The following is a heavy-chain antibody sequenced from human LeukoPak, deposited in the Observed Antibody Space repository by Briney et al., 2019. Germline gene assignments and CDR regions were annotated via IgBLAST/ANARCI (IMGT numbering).Heavy chain of an antibody. CDR2: INPSVGST. CDR3: ARAPWYLDAFDI. D-gene: IGHD6-13*01. J-gene: IGHJ3*02. CDR1: GYTFTSYY. Sequence: ASVKLSCKASGYTFTSYYMHWVRQAPGQGLEWMGIINPSVGSTSYAQKFQGRVTMTRDMSTSTVYMELSSLRSEDTAVYYCARAPWYLDAFDIWGQGTMVTVSS. V-gene: IGHV1-46*01.